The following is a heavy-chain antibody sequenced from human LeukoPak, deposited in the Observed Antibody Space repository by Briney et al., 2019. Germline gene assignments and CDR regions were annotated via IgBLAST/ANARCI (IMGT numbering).Heavy chain of an antibody. D-gene: IGHD2-21*02. V-gene: IGHV3-43*02. Sequence: GGSLRLSCAASGFTFDDYAMHWVRQAPGKGLEWVSLISGDGGSTYYADPVKGRFTISRDNSKNSLYLQMNSLRTEDTALYYCAKTYCGGDCYSRALAFDIWGQGTMVTGSS. CDR1: GFTFDDYA. CDR2: ISGDGGST. J-gene: IGHJ3*02. CDR3: AKTYCGGDCYSRALAFDI.